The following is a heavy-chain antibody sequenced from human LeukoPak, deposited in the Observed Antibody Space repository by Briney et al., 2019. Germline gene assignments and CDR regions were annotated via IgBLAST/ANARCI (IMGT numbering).Heavy chain of an antibody. V-gene: IGHV4-30-2*02. CDR3: AGVAHDSSVHY. Sequence: PSETLSLTCTVSGGSISSGGYYWSWIRQPPGKGLEWIGYIYHSGSTYYNPSLKSRVTISVDRSKNQFSLKLSSVIAADTAVYYCAGVAHDSSVHYWGQGTLVTVSS. CDR1: GGSISSGGYY. CDR2: IYHSGST. D-gene: IGHD3-22*01. J-gene: IGHJ4*02.